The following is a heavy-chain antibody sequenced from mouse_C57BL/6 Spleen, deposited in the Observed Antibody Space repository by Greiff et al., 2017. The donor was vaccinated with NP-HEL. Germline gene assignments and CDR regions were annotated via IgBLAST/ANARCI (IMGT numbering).Heavy chain of an antibody. J-gene: IGHJ3*01. CDR2: IYPGSGNT. CDR3: ARLATSFAY. V-gene: IGHV1-76*01. CDR1: GYTFTDYY. D-gene: IGHD1-2*01. Sequence: VQLQQSGAELVRPGASVKLSCKASGYTFTDYYINWVKQRPGQGLEWIARIYPGSGNTYYNEKFKGKATLTAEKSSSTAYMQLSSLTSEDSAVYFCARLATSFAYWGQGTLVTVAA.